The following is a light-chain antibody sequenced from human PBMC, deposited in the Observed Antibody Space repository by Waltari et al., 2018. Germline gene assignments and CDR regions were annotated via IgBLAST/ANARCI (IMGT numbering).Light chain of an antibody. J-gene: IGKJ5*01. Sequence: DIVMTQSPLSLAVTPGEPASISCRSSQSLLQSNGYKYLDCYLQKPGQSPQLLIYLGSNRASGVPDRFSGSGSGTDFTLKISRVEAEDVGIYFCMQGLQTPTFGQGTRLEIK. CDR1: QSLLQSNGYKY. CDR3: MQGLQTPT. CDR2: LGS. V-gene: IGKV2-28*01.